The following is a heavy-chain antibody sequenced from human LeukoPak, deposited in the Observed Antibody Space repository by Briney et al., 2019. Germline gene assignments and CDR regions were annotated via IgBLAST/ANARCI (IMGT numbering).Heavy chain of an antibody. J-gene: IGHJ3*02. D-gene: IGHD3-3*01. Sequence: ASVKVSCKVSGYTLTELSMHWVRQAPGKGLEWMGGFDPEDVETIYAQKFQGRVTMTEDTSTDTAYMELSSLRSEDTAVYYCATVSILGDFGVVIIPLGAFDIWGQGTMVTVSS. CDR3: ATVSILGDFGVVIIPLGAFDI. CDR1: GYTLTELS. V-gene: IGHV1-24*01. CDR2: FDPEDVET.